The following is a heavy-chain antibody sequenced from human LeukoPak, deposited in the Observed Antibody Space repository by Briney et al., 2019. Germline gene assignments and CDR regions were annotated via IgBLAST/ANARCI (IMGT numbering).Heavy chain of an antibody. CDR2: INPNSGGT. CDR1: GYTFTGYY. CDR3: AGEVYSGYDYFY. D-gene: IGHD5-12*01. Sequence: ASVKVSCKASGYTFTGYYMHWVRQAPGQGLEWMGWINPNSGGTSYAQKFQGRVTMTRDTSISTAYMELNRLRSDDTAVYYCAGEVYSGYDYFYWGQGTLVTVSS. J-gene: IGHJ4*02. V-gene: IGHV1-2*02.